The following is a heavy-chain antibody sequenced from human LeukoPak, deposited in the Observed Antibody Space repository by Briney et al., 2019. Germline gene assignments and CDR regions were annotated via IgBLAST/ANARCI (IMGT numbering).Heavy chain of an antibody. Sequence: PGGSLRLSCAASGFSVTRHYMHWVRQAPGKGLEWVSFIYRDGRSYPADSVEGRFSISRDDSKTTVFLQMNNLRVEDTAVYYCAREPAIMRLTDYYYYFDVWGKGTSVTVSS. D-gene: IGHD2-2*01. V-gene: IGHV3-53*01. CDR2: IYRDGRS. J-gene: IGHJ6*03. CDR3: AREPAIMRLTDYYYYFDV. CDR1: GFSVTRHY.